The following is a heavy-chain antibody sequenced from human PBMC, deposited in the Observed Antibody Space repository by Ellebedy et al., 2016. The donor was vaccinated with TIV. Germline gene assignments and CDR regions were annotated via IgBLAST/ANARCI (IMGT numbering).Heavy chain of an antibody. Sequence: ASVKVSXXASGYTFNNYDIAWARQAPGQGLEWMAWINTDNGNTDYSHNVQGRFTVTTETSTNTSYMELRSLRSDDTAVYYCARGREYCGQTVCYRWLDPWGQGSLVTVSS. CDR3: ARGREYCGQTVCYRWLDP. D-gene: IGHD2-8*01. CDR2: INTDNGNT. CDR1: GYTFNNYD. V-gene: IGHV1-18*01. J-gene: IGHJ5*02.